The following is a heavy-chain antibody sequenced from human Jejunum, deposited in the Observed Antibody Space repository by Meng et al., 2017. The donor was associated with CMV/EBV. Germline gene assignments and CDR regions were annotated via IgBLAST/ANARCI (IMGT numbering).Heavy chain of an antibody. D-gene: IGHD1-1*01. V-gene: IGHV3-7*01. CDR1: GFIFSSNS. CDR2: IKDDGSEK. J-gene: IGHJ4*02. Sequence: GFIFSSNSMTWVRQAPGKGLEWVANIKDDGSEKYYVDSVKSRFTISRDNAKNSLYLQMNSLRAEDTAVYYCVRVQTRQLAEAFDYWGQGTRVTVSS. CDR3: VRVQTRQLAEAFDY.